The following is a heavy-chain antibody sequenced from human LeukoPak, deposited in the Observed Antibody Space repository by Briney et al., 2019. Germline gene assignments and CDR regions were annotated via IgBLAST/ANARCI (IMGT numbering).Heavy chain of an antibody. CDR1: GYTFTGYY. D-gene: IGHD5-18*01. J-gene: IGHJ3*02. V-gene: IGHV1-2*02. CDR3: ARLDTAMVTNAFDI. Sequence: PGASVKVSCKASGYTFTGYYMHWVRPAPGQGLEWMGWINPNSGGTNYAQKFQGRVTMTRDTSISTAYMELSRLRSDDTAVYYCARLDTAMVTNAFDIWGQGTMVTVSS. CDR2: INPNSGGT.